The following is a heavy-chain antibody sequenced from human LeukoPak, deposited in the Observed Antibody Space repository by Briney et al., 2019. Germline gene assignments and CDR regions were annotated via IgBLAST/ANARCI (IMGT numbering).Heavy chain of an antibody. CDR2: ISGSGGSA. D-gene: IGHD3-22*01. V-gene: IGHV3-23*01. CDR3: ATNYYDSSRAASDY. Sequence: GGSLRLSCAASGITFSNYAMNRVRRAPGKGLEWVSTISGSGGSAYSVDSVKGRFTISRDNSRNTLYLQMNSLRAEDTAVYYCATNYYDSSRAASDYWGQGTLVTVSS. J-gene: IGHJ4*02. CDR1: GITFSNYA.